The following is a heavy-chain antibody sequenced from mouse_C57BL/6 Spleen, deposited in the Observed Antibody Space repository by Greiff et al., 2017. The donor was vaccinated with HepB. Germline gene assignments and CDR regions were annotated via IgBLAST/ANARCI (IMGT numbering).Heavy chain of an antibody. D-gene: IGHD2-2*01. CDR1: GYTFTDYY. J-gene: IGHJ4*01. CDR2: INPNNGGT. Sequence: EVQLQQSGPELVKPGASVKISCKASGYTFTDYYMNWVKQSHGKSLEWIGDINPNNGGTSYNQKFKGKATLTVDKSSSTAYMELRSLTSEDSAVYYCARRRGGSTMVRYYAMDYWGQGTSVTVSS. V-gene: IGHV1-26*01. CDR3: ARRRGGSTMVRYYAMDY.